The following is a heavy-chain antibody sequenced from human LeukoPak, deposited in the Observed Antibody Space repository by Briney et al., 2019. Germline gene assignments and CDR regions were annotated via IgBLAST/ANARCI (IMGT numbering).Heavy chain of an antibody. Sequence: SETLSLTCAVYGGSFSGYYWSWIRQPPGKGPEWIGEINHSGSTNHNPSLKSRVTISVDTSKNQFSLQLSSMTAADTALYYCARGWQGYYDSSGYYLLDYWGQGTLVTVSS. D-gene: IGHD3-22*01. CDR3: ARGWQGYYDSSGYYLLDY. J-gene: IGHJ4*02. CDR1: GGSFSGYY. CDR2: INHSGST. V-gene: IGHV4-34*01.